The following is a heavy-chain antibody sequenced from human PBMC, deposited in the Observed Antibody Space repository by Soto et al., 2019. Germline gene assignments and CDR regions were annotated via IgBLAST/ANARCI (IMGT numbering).Heavy chain of an antibody. CDR1: GGSFSGYY. Sequence: QVQLQQWGAGLLKPSETLSLTCAVYGGSFSGYYWSWIRQPPGKGLEWIGEINHSGSTNYNPSLKSRVTISVDTSKNQFSLKLSSVTAAYTAVYYCARDRIMITFGGVIAYLPRFDYWGQGTLVTVSS. CDR3: ARDRIMITFGGVIAYLPRFDY. CDR2: INHSGST. V-gene: IGHV4-34*01. J-gene: IGHJ4*02. D-gene: IGHD3-16*02.